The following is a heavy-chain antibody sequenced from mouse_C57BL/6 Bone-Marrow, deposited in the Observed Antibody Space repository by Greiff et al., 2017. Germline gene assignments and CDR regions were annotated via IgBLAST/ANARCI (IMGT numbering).Heavy chain of an antibody. CDR3: ASPYYYGSRKGYFDV. V-gene: IGHV1-7*01. D-gene: IGHD1-1*01. CDR1: GYTFTSYW. J-gene: IGHJ1*03. CDR2: INPSSGYT. Sequence: QVQLKQSGAELAKPGASVKLSCKASGYTFTSYWMHWVQQRPGQGLEWIGYINPSSGYTKYNQKFKDKATLTADKSSSTAYMQLSSLTYEDPAVYYCASPYYYGSRKGYFDVWGTGTTVTVSS.